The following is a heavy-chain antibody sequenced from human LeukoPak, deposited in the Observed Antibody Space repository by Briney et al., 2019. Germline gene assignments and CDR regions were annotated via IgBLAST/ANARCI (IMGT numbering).Heavy chain of an antibody. Sequence: GGSLRLSCAASGFTFSSYEMNWVRQAPGKGLEWVSYISSSGSTIYYADSVKGRFTISRDNAKNSLYLQMNSLRAEDTAVYYCARVIGSHDALDIWGQGTMVTVSS. V-gene: IGHV3-48*03. CDR3: ARVIGSHDALDI. CDR2: ISSSGSTI. D-gene: IGHD1-26*01. J-gene: IGHJ3*02. CDR1: GFTFSSYE.